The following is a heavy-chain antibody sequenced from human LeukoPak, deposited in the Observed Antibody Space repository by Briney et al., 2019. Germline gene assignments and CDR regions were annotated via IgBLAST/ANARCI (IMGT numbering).Heavy chain of an antibody. D-gene: IGHD1-26*01. J-gene: IGHJ3*02. Sequence: GASVEVSCKASGYTFTGYYMHWVRQAPGQGLEWMGWINPNSGGTNYAQNFQGRVTMTRDTSISTAYMELSRLRSGDTALYYCARASGRYSDAFDIWGQGTMVTVSS. CDR1: GYTFTGYY. V-gene: IGHV1-2*02. CDR2: INPNSGGT. CDR3: ARASGRYSDAFDI.